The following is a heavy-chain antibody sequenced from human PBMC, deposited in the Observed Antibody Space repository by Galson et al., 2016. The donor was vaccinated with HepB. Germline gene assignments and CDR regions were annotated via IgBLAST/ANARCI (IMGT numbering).Heavy chain of an antibody. CDR1: GGSIRNYY. D-gene: IGHD1-26*01. J-gene: IGHJ2*01. V-gene: IGHV4-59*01. CDR2: IYYSGTT. Sequence: TLSLTCSVSGGSIRNYYWNWIRQPPGRGLEWIGYIYYSGTTAYNPSLKSRVTISVDRSKNQFSLSLSPMTASDTAVYYCAREMSGSQYRHWYFDLWGRGTLVTVSS. CDR3: AREMSGSQYRHWYFDL.